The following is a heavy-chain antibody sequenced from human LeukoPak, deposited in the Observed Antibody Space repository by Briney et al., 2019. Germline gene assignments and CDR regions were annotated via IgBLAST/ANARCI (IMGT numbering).Heavy chain of an antibody. V-gene: IGHV3-23*01. D-gene: IGHD1-26*01. CDR1: GFTFSSYA. Sequence: GGSLRLSCAASGFTFSSYAMSWVRQAPGKGLEWVSVISGTGTDTYYADSVKGRFTISRDNSKNTLYLQMNSLRVEDTAVYYCAKYCPKVEPPDYMDVWGKGTTVTVS. CDR3: AKYCPKVEPPDYMDV. J-gene: IGHJ6*03. CDR2: ISGTGTDT.